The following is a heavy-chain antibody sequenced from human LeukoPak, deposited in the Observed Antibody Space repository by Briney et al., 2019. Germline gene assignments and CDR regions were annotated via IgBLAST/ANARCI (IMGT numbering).Heavy chain of an antibody. CDR1: GFTFSSYA. J-gene: IGHJ4*02. Sequence: GGSLRLSCAASGFTFSSYAMHWVRQAPGKGLEWVAVISYDGSNKYYADSVKGRFTISRDNSKNTLYLQMNSLRAEDTAVYYCARTSHTGYSGYLNFDYWGQGTLVTVSS. CDR2: ISYDGSNK. CDR3: ARTSHTGYSGYLNFDY. V-gene: IGHV3-30-3*01. D-gene: IGHD5-12*01.